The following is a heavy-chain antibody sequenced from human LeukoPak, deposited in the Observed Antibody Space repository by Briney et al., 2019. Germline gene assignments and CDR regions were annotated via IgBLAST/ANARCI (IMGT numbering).Heavy chain of an antibody. CDR3: IYGYTLDF. D-gene: IGHD5-18*01. V-gene: IGHV3-53*01. J-gene: IGHJ4*02. CDR2: IYSGGST. Sequence: PGGSLRLSCAASGFTFSSNYMNWVRQAPGKGLEWVSVIYSGGSTNYADSVKGRFTISRDKSKNTLYLQMNSLRADDTAVYYCIYGYTLDFWGQGTLVTVSS. CDR1: GFTFSSNY.